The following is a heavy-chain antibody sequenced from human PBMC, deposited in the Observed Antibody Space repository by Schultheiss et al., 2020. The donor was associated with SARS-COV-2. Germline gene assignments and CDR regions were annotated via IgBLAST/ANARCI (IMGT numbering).Heavy chain of an antibody. V-gene: IGHV4-34*01. J-gene: IGHJ3*02. Sequence: SETLSLTCAVYGGSFSGYYWSWIRQPPGKGLEWIGEIYHSGSTNYNPSLKSRVTISVDKSKNQFSLKLSSVTAADTAVYYCAREGGSYLADAFDIWGQGTMVTVS. CDR3: AREGGSYLADAFDI. D-gene: IGHD1-26*01. CDR2: IYHSGST. CDR1: GGSFSGYY.